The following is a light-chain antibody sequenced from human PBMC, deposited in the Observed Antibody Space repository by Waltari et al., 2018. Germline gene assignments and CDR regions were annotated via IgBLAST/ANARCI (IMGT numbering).Light chain of an antibody. CDR2: KDS. V-gene: IGLV3-25*03. CDR1: ALAKQY. J-gene: IGLJ3*02. CDR3: QAADNSGTLNWV. Sequence: SFELTQPPSVSVSPGQTARITCSADALAKQYAHCYQKKAGQAPLVVIYKDSERPSGIPERFSGSSSGTTVTLTISGVQAEDEADYYCQAADNSGTLNWVFGGGTKLTVL.